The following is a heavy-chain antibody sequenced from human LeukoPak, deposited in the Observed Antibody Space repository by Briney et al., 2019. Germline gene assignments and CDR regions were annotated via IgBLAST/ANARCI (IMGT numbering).Heavy chain of an antibody. D-gene: IGHD2/OR15-2a*01. CDR2: ISSSSSYI. CDR1: GFTFSSYS. CDR3: ARSFDPGNNDY. J-gene: IGHJ4*02. Sequence: PGGSLRLSCAASGFTFSSYSMNWVRQAPGKGLEWVSSISSSSSYIYYADSVKGRFTVSRDNSKNTLYLQMNSLRAEDTAVYYCARSFDPGNNDYWGQGTLVTVSS. V-gene: IGHV3-21*04.